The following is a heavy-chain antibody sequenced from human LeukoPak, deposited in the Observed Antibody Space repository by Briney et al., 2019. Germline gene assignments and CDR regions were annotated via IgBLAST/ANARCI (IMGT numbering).Heavy chain of an antibody. Sequence: GASVKVSCKASGGTFSSYAISWVRQAPGQGLEWMGIINPSGGSTSYAQKFQGRVTMTRDTSTSTVYMELSSLRSEDTAVYYCARDMERSIAARYLYYYMDVWGKGTTVTVSS. CDR2: INPSGGST. J-gene: IGHJ6*03. D-gene: IGHD6-6*01. CDR3: ARDMERSIAARYLYYYMDV. CDR1: GGTFSSYA. V-gene: IGHV1-46*01.